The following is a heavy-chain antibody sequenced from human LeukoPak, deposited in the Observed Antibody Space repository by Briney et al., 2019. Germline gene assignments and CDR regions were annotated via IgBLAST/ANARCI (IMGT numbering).Heavy chain of an antibody. Sequence: PSETLSLTCTVSGGSISSYYWSWIRQPPGKGLEWIGYIYYSGSTNYNPSLKSRVTISVDTSKNQFSLKLSSVTAADTAVYYCARVGWELLRDDFDIWGQGTMVTVSS. CDR2: IYYSGST. CDR3: ARVGWELLRDDFDI. D-gene: IGHD1-26*01. CDR1: GGSISSYY. V-gene: IGHV4-59*01. J-gene: IGHJ3*02.